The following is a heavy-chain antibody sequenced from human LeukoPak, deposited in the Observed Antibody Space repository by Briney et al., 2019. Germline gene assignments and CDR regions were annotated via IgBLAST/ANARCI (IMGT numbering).Heavy chain of an antibody. Sequence: GGSLRLSCAASGFTFSDYYMSWIRQAPGKGLEWVSYISSSGSTIYYADSVKGRFTISRDNAKNSLYLQMNSLRAEDTAVYYCAKVRDAYNYFDYWGQGTLVTVSS. J-gene: IGHJ4*02. V-gene: IGHV3-11*04. CDR3: AKVRDAYNYFDY. D-gene: IGHD1-20*01. CDR2: ISSSGSTI. CDR1: GFTFSDYY.